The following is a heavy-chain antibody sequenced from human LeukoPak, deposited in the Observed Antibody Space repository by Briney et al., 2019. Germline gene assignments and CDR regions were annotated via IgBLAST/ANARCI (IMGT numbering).Heavy chain of an antibody. Sequence: PGGSLRLSCAASGFTFSSYGMHWVRQAPGKGLEWVAFIRYDGTEKYYADSVKGRFTISRDNSKNTLHLQMSSLRPEDTAVYYCARVVIAARPHWFDPWGQGTLVTVPS. CDR2: IRYDGTEK. CDR3: ARVVIAARPHWFDP. V-gene: IGHV3-30*02. J-gene: IGHJ5*02. D-gene: IGHD6-6*01. CDR1: GFTFSSYG.